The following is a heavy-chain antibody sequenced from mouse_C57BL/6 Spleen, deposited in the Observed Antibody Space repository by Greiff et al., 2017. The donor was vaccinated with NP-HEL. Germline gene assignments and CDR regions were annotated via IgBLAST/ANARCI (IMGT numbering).Heavy chain of an antibody. CDR2: IYPGDGDT. D-gene: IGHD1-1*01. CDR1: GYAFSSSW. CDR3: AREATTVVGRYFDY. V-gene: IGHV1-82*01. J-gene: IGHJ2*01. Sequence: QVQLQQSGPELVKPGASVKISCKASGYAFSSSWMNWVKQRPGKGLEWIGRIYPGDGDTNYNGKFKGKATLTADKSSSTAYMQLSSLTSEDSAVYFCAREATTVVGRYFDYWGQGTTLTVSS.